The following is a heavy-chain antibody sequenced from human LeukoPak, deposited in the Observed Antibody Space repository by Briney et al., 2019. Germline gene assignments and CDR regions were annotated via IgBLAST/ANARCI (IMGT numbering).Heavy chain of an antibody. CDR2: IKQDGSEK. CDR3: ARGSRSDRQSS. V-gene: IGHV3-7*01. Sequence: GGSLRLSCAASGFTFRHYGMSWVRQAPGKGLEWVANIKQDGSEKDYVDSVKGRFTISRDNAKNSLYLQMNRLRAEDTAVYYCARGSRSDRQSSWGQGILVTVSS. CDR1: GFTFRHYG. D-gene: IGHD3-10*01. J-gene: IGHJ5*02.